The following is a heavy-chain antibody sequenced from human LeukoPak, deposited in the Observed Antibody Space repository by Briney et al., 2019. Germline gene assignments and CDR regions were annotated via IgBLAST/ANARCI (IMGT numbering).Heavy chain of an antibody. V-gene: IGHV4-38-2*01. CDR1: GYSISSGFY. D-gene: IGHD1-26*01. CDR2: IYHGGST. CDR3: ARHMSGSYYDALDI. Sequence: PSETLSLTCAVSGYSISSGFYWGWIRQPPGKGLEWIGSIYHGGSTFYSPSLKSRITLSVDMSKNQFSLKLYSVTAADTAVYYCARHMSGSYYDALDIWGQGTMVTVSS. J-gene: IGHJ3*02.